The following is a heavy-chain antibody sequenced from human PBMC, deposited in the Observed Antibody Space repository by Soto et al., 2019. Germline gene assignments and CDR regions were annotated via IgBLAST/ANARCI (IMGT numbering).Heavy chain of an antibody. D-gene: IGHD3-22*01. CDR3: AGVLYDSSGYYQFDY. CDR2: INAGNGNT. CDR1: GYTFTSYA. Sequence: QVQLVQSGAEVKKPGASVKVSCKASGYTFTSYAMHWVRQAPGQRLEWMGWINAGNGNTKYSQKFQGRVTITRDTSACTAYMELSSLRSEDTAVYYGAGVLYDSSGYYQFDYWGQGTLVTVSS. J-gene: IGHJ4*02. V-gene: IGHV1-3*01.